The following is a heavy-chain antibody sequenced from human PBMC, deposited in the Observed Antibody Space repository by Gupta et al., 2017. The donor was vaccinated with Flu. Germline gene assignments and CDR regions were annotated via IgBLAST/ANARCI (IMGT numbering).Heavy chain of an antibody. V-gene: IGHV3-23*01. Sequence: EVQLLESGGGLVHPGGSLRLSCASSGCNFSSYAMSWVRQAPGKGLEWVSTVSGSGDNTYYADSVKVRFTISRANSKNTLSLQMYSLRAEETAVYFCAKDSSVLRYFDWHSGMDVWGQVTTVTVS. CDR2: VSGSGDNT. J-gene: IGHJ6*01. CDR3: AKDSSVLRYFDWHSGMDV. D-gene: IGHD3-9*01. CDR1: GCNFSSYA.